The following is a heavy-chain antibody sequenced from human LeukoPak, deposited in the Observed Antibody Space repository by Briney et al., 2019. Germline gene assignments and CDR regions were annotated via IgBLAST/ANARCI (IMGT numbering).Heavy chain of an antibody. D-gene: IGHD6-13*01. J-gene: IGHJ6*02. CDR1: GFTFGDYA. V-gene: IGHV3-21*01. Sequence: PGRSLRLSCTASGFTFGDYAMNWVRQAPGKGLEWVSSISSSSSYIYYADSVKGRFTISRDNAKNSLYLQMNSLRAEDTAVYYCARDRGSSWSIILHENERYGMDVWGQGTTVTVSS. CDR2: ISSSSSYI. CDR3: ARDRGSSWSIILHENERYGMDV.